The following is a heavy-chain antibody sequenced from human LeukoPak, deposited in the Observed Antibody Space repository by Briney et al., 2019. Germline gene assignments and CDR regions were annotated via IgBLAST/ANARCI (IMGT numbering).Heavy chain of an antibody. CDR3: VRGGSLGGFLARNQDAAWYESPDI. J-gene: IGHJ3*02. V-gene: IGHV4-39*07. D-gene: IGHD6-13*01. Sequence: SETLSLTCTVSGGSISSSSYYWGWIRQPPGKGLEWIGYTYSSGSTNYKSSLKNRVTISIDTSRRQFSLNLKSVTAADTAVYYCVRGGSLGGFLARNQDAAWYESPDIWGQGTLVSVSS. CDR2: TYSSGST. CDR1: GGSISSSSYY.